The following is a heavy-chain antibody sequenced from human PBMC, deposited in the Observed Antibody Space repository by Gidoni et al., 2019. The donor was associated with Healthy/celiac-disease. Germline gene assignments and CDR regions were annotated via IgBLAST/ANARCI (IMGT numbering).Heavy chain of an antibody. D-gene: IGHD3-22*01. CDR3: AKDKDTMIVVVTQGYFDY. V-gene: IGHV3-9*01. J-gene: IGHJ4*02. CDR2: ISWNSGSI. Sequence: EVQLVESGGGLVQPGRSLRLSCAASGFTFDDYAMHWVRPAPGKGLEGVSGISWNSGSIGYADSVKGRFTISRDNAKNSLYLQMNSLRAEDTALYYCAKDKDTMIVVVTQGYFDYWGQGTLVTVSS. CDR1: GFTFDDYA.